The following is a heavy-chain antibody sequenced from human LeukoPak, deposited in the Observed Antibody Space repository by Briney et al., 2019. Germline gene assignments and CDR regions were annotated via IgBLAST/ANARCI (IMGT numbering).Heavy chain of an antibody. CDR2: ISYSGGA. V-gene: IGHV4-39*01. CDR1: GSSISSNSLY. Sequence: SGTLCLSCTVSGSSISSNSLYWGWIAQPPGKGMEWIGGISYSGGAYYNPSLKSRVNISVDTSKNQLSLKVTSVTAADTAVYCCARLAVTFDYWGQGTLVTVSS. J-gene: IGHJ4*02. CDR3: ARLAVTFDY. D-gene: IGHD5-18*01.